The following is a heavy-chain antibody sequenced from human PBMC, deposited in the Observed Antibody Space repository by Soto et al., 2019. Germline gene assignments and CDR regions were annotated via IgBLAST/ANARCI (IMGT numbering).Heavy chain of an antibody. J-gene: IGHJ6*03. CDR1: GFTFSSYS. CDR3: ARVGDIVVVPAAMRYYYYMDV. D-gene: IGHD2-2*01. V-gene: IGHV3-21*01. CDR2: ISSSSSYI. Sequence: GGALRLSCGGSGFTFSSYSMNWVRQAPGKGVGWVSSISSSSSYIYYADSVKGRFTISRDNAKNSLYLQMNSLRAEDTAVYYCARVGDIVVVPAAMRYYYYMDVWGKGTTVTVSS.